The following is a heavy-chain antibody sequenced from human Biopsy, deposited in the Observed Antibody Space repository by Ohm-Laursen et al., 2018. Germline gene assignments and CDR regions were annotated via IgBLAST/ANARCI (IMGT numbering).Heavy chain of an antibody. CDR3: ARGYAGLYEAFDF. D-gene: IGHD5-18*01. CDR2: IYYSGST. Sequence: SDTLSLTCSVSGYSMSTYYWSWIRQPPGKGLEWIGYIYYSGSTKYNPSLRSRVTISADKSTNQFSLKLRSVTAADTAVYYCARGYAGLYEAFDFWGQGTVVTVAS. V-gene: IGHV4-59*07. CDR1: GYSMSTYY. J-gene: IGHJ3*01.